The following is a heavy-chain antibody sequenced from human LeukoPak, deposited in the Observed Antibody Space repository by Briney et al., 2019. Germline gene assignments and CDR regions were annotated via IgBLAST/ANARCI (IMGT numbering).Heavy chain of an antibody. V-gene: IGHV4-31*03. CDR1: GGSISSGGYY. CDR3: ARGGYCSSTSCYRQLDV. D-gene: IGHD2-2*03. CDR2: IYYSGST. Sequence: SETLSLTCTVSGGSISSGGYYWSWIRQHPGKGLEWIGYIYYSGSTYYNPSLKSRVTISVDTSKNQCSLKLSSVTAADTAVYYCARGGYCSSTSCYRQLDVWGKGTTVTVSS. J-gene: IGHJ6*04.